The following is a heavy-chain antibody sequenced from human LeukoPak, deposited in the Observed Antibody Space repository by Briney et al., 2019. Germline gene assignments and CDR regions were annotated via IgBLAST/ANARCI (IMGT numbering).Heavy chain of an antibody. V-gene: IGHV3-23*01. J-gene: IGHJ4*02. CDR2: ISGSGGST. D-gene: IGHD4-17*01. CDR3: AKHADYGDYGVVPLSDY. CDR1: GFTFSSYA. Sequence: PGGSLRLSCAASGFTFSSYAMSWVRQAPGKGLEWVSAISGSGGSTYYADSVKGRFTISRDNSKNTLYLQMNSLRAEDTAVYYCAKHADYGDYGVVPLSDYWGQGTLVTVSS.